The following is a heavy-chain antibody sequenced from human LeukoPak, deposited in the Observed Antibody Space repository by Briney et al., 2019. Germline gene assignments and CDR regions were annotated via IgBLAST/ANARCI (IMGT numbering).Heavy chain of an antibody. CDR2: ISGSGGST. CDR3: AKSWYDSSGYYYFDY. J-gene: IGHJ4*02. Sequence: GGSLRLSCAASGFTFSSYAMSWVRQAPGKGLEWVSAISGSGGSTYYADSVKGRFTISGDNSKNTLYLQMNSLRAEDTAVYYCAKSWYDSSGYYYFDYWGQGTLVTVSS. D-gene: IGHD3-22*01. CDR1: GFTFSSYA. V-gene: IGHV3-23*01.